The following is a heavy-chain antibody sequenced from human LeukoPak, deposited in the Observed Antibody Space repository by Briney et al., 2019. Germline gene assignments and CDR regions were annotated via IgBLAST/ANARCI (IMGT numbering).Heavy chain of an antibody. Sequence: PSETLSLTCTVSGGSVGSYYLGWIRQPAGKGLEWIGRIYTSGSTNYNPSLKSRVTMSVDTSKNQFSLKLSSVTAADTAVYYCARLKSGYYYMDVWGKGTTVTVSS. CDR3: ARLKSGYYYMDV. V-gene: IGHV4-4*07. D-gene: IGHD3-3*01. CDR1: GGSVGSYY. J-gene: IGHJ6*03. CDR2: IYTSGST.